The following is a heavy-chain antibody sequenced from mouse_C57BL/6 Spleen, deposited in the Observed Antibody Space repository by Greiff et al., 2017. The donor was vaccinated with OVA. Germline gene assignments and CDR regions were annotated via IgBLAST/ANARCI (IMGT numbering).Heavy chain of an antibody. CDR3: AREGSTMVTTGGVDY. CDR2: IHPNSGST. J-gene: IGHJ2*01. Sequence: QVQLQQPGAELVKPGASVKLSCKASGYTFTSYWMHWVKQRPGQGLEWIGMIHPNSGSTNYKEKFKSKATLTVDKSSSTAYMQLSSLTSEDSAVYYCAREGSTMVTTGGVDYWGQGTTLTVSS. CDR1: GYTFTSYW. D-gene: IGHD2-2*01. V-gene: IGHV1-64*01.